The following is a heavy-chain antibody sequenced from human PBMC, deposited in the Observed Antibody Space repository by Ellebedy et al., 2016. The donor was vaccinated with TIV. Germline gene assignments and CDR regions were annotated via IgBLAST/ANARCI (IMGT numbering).Heavy chain of an antibody. CDR1: GFTVSNNY. CDR2: IYRGTSTT. CDR3: VGEDLGSEET. Sequence: GESLKISXAASGFTVSNNYMSWVRQAPGKGLEWVSVIYRGTSTTYYADSVKGRFTISRDNSKNTLFLQMNSLRAEDTAVYYCVGEDLGSEETWGQGTMVTVSS. V-gene: IGHV3-53*01. J-gene: IGHJ3*01. D-gene: IGHD3-16*01.